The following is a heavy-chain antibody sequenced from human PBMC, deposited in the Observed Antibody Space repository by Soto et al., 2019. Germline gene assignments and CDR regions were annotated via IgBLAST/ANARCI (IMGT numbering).Heavy chain of an antibody. D-gene: IGHD3-9*01. CDR2: ISAYNGST. J-gene: IGHJ5*02. V-gene: IGHV1-18*04. CDR3: ARDVLSFRHFAWFIREFDP. Sequence: QVQLVQSGGEVKKPGASVKVSCKASGYTFTNYGINWMRQAPGQGLEWMGWISAYNGSTKFAQKFQGRVTMTTDTSTSTAYMEVRSLKSDDTAMYYCARDVLSFRHFAWFIREFDPWGQGTLVTVSS. CDR1: GYTFTNYG.